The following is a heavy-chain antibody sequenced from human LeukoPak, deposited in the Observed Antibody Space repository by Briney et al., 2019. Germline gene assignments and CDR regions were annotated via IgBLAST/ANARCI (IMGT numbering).Heavy chain of an antibody. Sequence: PGGSLRLSCAASGFTFTSYAVNWVRQAPGKGLEWVSAISGDGTFIYYAESVKGRFTISRDSSKSTVYLQMNSLRAEDTAIYYCARVGGSSLSRARFDYWGPGTLVTVSS. CDR2: ISGDGTFI. V-gene: IGHV3-23*01. D-gene: IGHD6-6*01. J-gene: IGHJ4*02. CDR3: ARVGGSSLSRARFDY. CDR1: GFTFTSYA.